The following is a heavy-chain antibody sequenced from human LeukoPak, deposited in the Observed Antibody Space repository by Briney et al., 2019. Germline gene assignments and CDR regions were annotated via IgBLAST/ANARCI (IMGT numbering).Heavy chain of an antibody. CDR1: GFTFSSYW. CDR2: INTDGSST. Sequence: PGGSLRLSCAASGFTFSSYWMHWVRQAPGKGLVWVSRINTDGSSTSYADSVKGRFTISRDNAKNTLYLQMNSLRAEDTAVYYCARADWEHGSYYHCFDYWGQGTLVTVSS. CDR3: ARADWEHGSYYHCFDY. D-gene: IGHD1-26*01. J-gene: IGHJ4*02. V-gene: IGHV3-74*01.